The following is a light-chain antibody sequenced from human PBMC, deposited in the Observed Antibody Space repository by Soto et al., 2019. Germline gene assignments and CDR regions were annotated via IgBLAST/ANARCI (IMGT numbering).Light chain of an antibody. J-gene: IGLJ2*01. Sequence: QSALTQPASVSGSPGQSITISSTGTSSDVGVYNYVSWYQQHPGKAPKLMIYEVSNRPSGVFDRFSGSKSGNTASLTISGLQAEDEADYYCSSYTTSSTVVFGGGTKLTVL. CDR2: EVS. CDR3: SSYTTSSTVV. CDR1: SSDVGVYNY. V-gene: IGLV2-14*01.